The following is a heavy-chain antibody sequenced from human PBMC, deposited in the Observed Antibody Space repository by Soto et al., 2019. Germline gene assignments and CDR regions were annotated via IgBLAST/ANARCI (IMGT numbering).Heavy chain of an antibody. Sequence: EVQLVESGGGLVKPGGSLRLSCAASGFTFSSYWMNWVRLAPGKGLEWVANIKQDGSQKNYVDSVKSRFTISRDNAKNSLYLQMSSLRAEDTAVYYCMTSVTTHDYWGQGTLVTVSS. CDR3: MTSVTTHDY. D-gene: IGHD4-17*01. CDR1: GFTFSSYW. J-gene: IGHJ4*02. V-gene: IGHV3-7*01. CDR2: IKQDGSQK.